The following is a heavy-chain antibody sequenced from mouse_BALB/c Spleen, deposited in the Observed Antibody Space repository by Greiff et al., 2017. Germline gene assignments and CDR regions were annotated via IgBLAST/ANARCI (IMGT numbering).Heavy chain of an antibody. CDR3: ARDTRIYYGYDGFAY. Sequence: VQLQESGPGLVAPSQSLSITCTVSGFSLTSYGVHWVRQPPGKGLEWLGVIWAGGSTNYNSALMSRLSISKDNSKSQVFLKMNSLQTDDTAMYYCARDTRIYYGYDGFAYWGQGTLVTVSA. CDR1: GFSLTSYG. V-gene: IGHV2-9*02. CDR2: IWAGGST. J-gene: IGHJ3*01. D-gene: IGHD2-2*01.